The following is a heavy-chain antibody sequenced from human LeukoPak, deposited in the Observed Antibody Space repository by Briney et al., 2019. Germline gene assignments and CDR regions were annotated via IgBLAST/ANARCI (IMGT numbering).Heavy chain of an antibody. CDR3: ARGVWAPFDS. Sequence: PGGSLRLSCAASGFSLGNYWMNWVRQAPGKGLEWVANIKQDGSEKNYVDPVKGRFTISRDNAKNSLILQMNSLRDEDTAVYYCARGVWAPFDSWGQGTLVSVSS. CDR1: GFSLGNYW. V-gene: IGHV3-7*01. D-gene: IGHD7-27*01. CDR2: IKQDGSEK. J-gene: IGHJ4*02.